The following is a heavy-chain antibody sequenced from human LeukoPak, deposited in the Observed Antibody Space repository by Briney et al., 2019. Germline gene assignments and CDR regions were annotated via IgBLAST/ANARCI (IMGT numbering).Heavy chain of an antibody. V-gene: IGHV3-21*01. D-gene: IGHD5-18*01. Sequence: GGSLRLSCAASGFTFSSYSMSWVRQAPGKGLEWVSSISSSSSNIYYADSVKGRFTISRDNAKNSLYLQMNSLRAEDTAVYYCARAPGGLYSSLDYWGEGTLVTVSS. J-gene: IGHJ4*02. CDR2: ISSSSSNI. CDR3: ARAPGGLYSSLDY. CDR1: GFTFSSYS.